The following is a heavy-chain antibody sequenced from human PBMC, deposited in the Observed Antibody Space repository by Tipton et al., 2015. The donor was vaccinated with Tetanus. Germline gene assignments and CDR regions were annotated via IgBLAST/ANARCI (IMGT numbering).Heavy chain of an antibody. V-gene: IGHV5-51*01. CDR3: ARARCADGVCNFDF. CDR1: GYIFNNYW. D-gene: IGHD3-3*01. Sequence: QLVQSGGEVKKPGESLKISCKGSGYIFNNYWIGWVRQKPGKGLEWMGIIYPGDSDTRYSQSFQGQVTISVDKSINTAYLQWSSLKASDTSMFYCARARCADGVCNFDFWGQGALVPLAS. CDR2: IYPGDSDT. J-gene: IGHJ4*02.